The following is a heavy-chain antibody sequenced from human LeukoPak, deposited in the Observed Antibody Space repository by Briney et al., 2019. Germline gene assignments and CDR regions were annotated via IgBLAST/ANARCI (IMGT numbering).Heavy chain of an antibody. V-gene: IGHV1-18*01. CDR3: ARGPFTPCSSTSCFLPRYYYYGMDV. Sequence: ASVTVSYKASGYTFTIYGISWVRQAPGQGLEGVGWISAYNGNTNYAQKLQGRVTITTDTSTSTAYMELRSLRSDDTAVYYCARGPFTPCSSTSCFLPRYYYYGMDVWGQGTTVTVSS. D-gene: IGHD2-2*01. CDR2: ISAYNGNT. J-gene: IGHJ6*02. CDR1: GYTFTIYG.